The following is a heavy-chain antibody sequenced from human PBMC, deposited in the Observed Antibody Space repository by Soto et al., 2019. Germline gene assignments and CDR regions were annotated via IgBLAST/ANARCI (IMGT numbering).Heavy chain of an antibody. J-gene: IGHJ5*02. CDR2: ISSSSSYI. D-gene: IGHD3-10*01. CDR3: ARAPLWFGELLMGSIWFDP. Sequence: EVQLVESGGGLVKPGGSLRLSCAASGFTFSSYSMNWVRQAPGKGLEWVSSISSSSSYIYYADSVKGRFTISRDNAKNSLYLQMNSLRAEDTAVYYCARAPLWFGELLMGSIWFDPWGQGTLVTVSS. CDR1: GFTFSSYS. V-gene: IGHV3-21*01.